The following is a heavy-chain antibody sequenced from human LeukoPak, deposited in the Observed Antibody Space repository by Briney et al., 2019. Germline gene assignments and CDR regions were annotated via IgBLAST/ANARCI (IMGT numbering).Heavy chain of an antibody. Sequence: SQTLSLTCAVSGGSISSGGYSWSWIRQPPGKGLEWIGYIYHSGSTYYNPSLKSRVTISVDRSKNQFFLKLSSVTAADTAVYYCAGVTHRWFDPWGQGTLVTVSS. V-gene: IGHV4-30-2*01. CDR2: IYHSGST. J-gene: IGHJ5*02. D-gene: IGHD2-21*01. CDR3: AGVTHRWFDP. CDR1: GGSISSGGYS.